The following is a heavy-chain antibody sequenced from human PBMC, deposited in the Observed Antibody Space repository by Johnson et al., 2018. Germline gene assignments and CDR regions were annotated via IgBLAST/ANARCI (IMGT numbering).Heavy chain of an antibody. J-gene: IGHJ1*01. D-gene: IGHD6-19*01. Sequence: VQLVQSGGGLVQPGRSLRLSCAASGFTFDDYAMHWVRQAPGKGLEWVSGISWNSGSIGYADSVKGRFTISRDNAKNSLYRQMNSLRAEDTALYYCAKDKGYSSGGGLEHWGQGTLVTVSS. V-gene: IGHV3-9*01. CDR2: ISWNSGSI. CDR1: GFTFDDYA. CDR3: AKDKGYSSGGGLEH.